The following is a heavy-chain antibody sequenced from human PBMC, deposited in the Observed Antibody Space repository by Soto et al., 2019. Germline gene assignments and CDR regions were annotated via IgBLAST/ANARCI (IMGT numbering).Heavy chain of an antibody. V-gene: IGHV3-73*01. Sequence: GGSLRLSCAASGFTFSGSAMHWVRQASGKGLEWVGRIRSKANSYATAYAASVKGRFTFSRDDSKNTAYLQMNSLKTEDTAVYYCTRQETSYGPNDYWGQGTLVTVSS. CDR3: TRQETSYGPNDY. J-gene: IGHJ4*02. D-gene: IGHD5-18*01. CDR2: IRSKANSYAT. CDR1: GFTFSGSA.